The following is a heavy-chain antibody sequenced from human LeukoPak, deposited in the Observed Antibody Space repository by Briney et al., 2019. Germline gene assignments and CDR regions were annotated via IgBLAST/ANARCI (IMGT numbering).Heavy chain of an antibody. V-gene: IGHV4-59*01. D-gene: IGHD2-15*01. Sequence: SETLSLTCTVSGGSISSYYWSWIRQPPGKGPEWIGYIYYTGTTNYNPSLKSRVTISVDTSKNQFSLKLSSVTAADTAVYYCARGGWRLDYWGQGTLVTVSS. J-gene: IGHJ4*02. CDR3: ARGGWRLDY. CDR2: IYYTGTT. CDR1: GGSISSYY.